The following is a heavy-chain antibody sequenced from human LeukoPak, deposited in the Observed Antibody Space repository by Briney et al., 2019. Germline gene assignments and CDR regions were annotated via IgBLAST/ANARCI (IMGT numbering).Heavy chain of an antibody. Sequence: SETLSLTCAVYGGSFSGYYWSWIRQPPGKGLEWIGEIYHSGSTNYNPSLKSRVTISVDTSKNQFSLKLSSVTAADTAVYYCARAVLRYFPYWGQGTLVSASS. CDR2: IYHSGST. J-gene: IGHJ4*02. CDR3: ARAVLRYFPY. V-gene: IGHV4-34*01. CDR1: GGSFSGYY. D-gene: IGHD3-9*01.